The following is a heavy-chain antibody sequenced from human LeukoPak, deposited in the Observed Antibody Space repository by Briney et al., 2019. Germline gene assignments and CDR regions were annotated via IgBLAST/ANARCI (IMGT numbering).Heavy chain of an antibody. Sequence: GGSRRLSCVASGITFRSSSMHWVRQAPGKGLEWLAFIRFDGSTKYYADSVKGRITVSRDNSKSTLYLQMNSLRAEDTAVYYCAQPDFWGQGTLVTVSS. V-gene: IGHV3-30*02. CDR2: IRFDGSTK. J-gene: IGHJ4*02. CDR3: AQPDF. CDR1: GITFRSSS.